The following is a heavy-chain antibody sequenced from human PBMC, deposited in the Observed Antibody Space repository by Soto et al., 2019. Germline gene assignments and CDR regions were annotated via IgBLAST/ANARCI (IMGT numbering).Heavy chain of an antibody. CDR3: RRERKFDFWRKSLDV. D-gene: IGHD3-3*01. J-gene: IGHJ6*04. CDR2: MDPNSGVA. CDR1: GYTFTTND. V-gene: IGHV1-8*02. Sequence: GASVKVSCKAFGYTFTTNDINWVRQAPGKGLEWLGWMDPNSGVAGYAQKFQGRVIMTRDNSKSTAHMELSGLTSEDTAVYYGRRERKFDFWRKSLDVWGKGTTVTVSS.